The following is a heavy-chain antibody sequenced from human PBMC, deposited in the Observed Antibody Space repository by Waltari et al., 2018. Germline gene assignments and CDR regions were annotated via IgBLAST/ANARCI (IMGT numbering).Heavy chain of an antibody. CDR1: GYTIIKIS. V-gene: IGHV1-24*01. CDR2: FDPEHGQI. J-gene: IGHJ4*02. CDR3: ATDDAKAAAGQYKFDV. Sequence: QVPPVQSGTQVKKPGPSVKVSCQVAGYTIIKISMYWVRQVPGKGLEWMGGFDPEHGQIIYAQRFQDRGNMNDDATIGTAYMELKALASEHRTVYYCATDDAKAAAGQYKFDVWGPGTLVTVAS. D-gene: IGHD6-13*01.